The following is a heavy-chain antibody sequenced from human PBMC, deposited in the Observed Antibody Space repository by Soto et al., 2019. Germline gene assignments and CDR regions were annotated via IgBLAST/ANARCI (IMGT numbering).Heavy chain of an antibody. CDR3: AKKDIVVVTQ. D-gene: IGHD2-15*01. CDR2: ISSSGNSM. Sequence: QVQLVESGGGLVMPGESLRLSCAASGFTFSDHYMSWIRQAPGKGLEWVSYISSSGNSMYYADSVKGRFTVSRDNAENSLYLQMNSLRAEDTAVYYCAKKDIVVVTQWGQGTLVTVSS. J-gene: IGHJ4*02. CDR1: GFTFSDHY. V-gene: IGHV3-11*01.